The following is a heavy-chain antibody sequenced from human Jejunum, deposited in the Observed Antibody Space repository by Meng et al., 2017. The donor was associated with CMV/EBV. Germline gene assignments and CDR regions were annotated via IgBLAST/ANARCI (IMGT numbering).Heavy chain of an antibody. J-gene: IGHJ6*02. Sequence: SGFTFSSYWMNWVRQVPGKGLDWVATIKQVGSERYYVESVKGRFTISRNNAKNSLFLQMDGLRAEDTAVYYCARQKCGGDCDMDVWGQGTTVTVSS. V-gene: IGHV3-7*01. CDR2: IKQVGSER. CDR1: GFTFSSYW. CDR3: ARQKCGGDCDMDV. D-gene: IGHD2-21*01.